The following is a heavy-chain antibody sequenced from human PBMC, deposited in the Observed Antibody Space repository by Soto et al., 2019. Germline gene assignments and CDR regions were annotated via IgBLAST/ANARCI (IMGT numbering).Heavy chain of an antibody. V-gene: IGHV3-23*01. CDR2: ISGSGGST. D-gene: IGHD6-19*01. CDR1: GFTFSSYA. J-gene: IGHJ1*01. Sequence: EVQLLESGGGLVQPGGSLRLSCAASGFTFSSYAMSWVRQAPGKGLEWVSAISGSGGSTYYADSVKGRFTISRDNSKNTLYLQMNSLRAEDTAVYYCAKGSRLIIAVAGTPEYFQHWGQGTLVIVSS. CDR3: AKGSRLIIAVAGTPEYFQH.